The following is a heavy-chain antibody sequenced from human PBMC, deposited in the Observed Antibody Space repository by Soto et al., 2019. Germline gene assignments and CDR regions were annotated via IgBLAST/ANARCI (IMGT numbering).Heavy chain of an antibody. Sequence: SETLSLTCTVSGGSIISSNYYFFCIRQPPGKGLEWIGSIFYSGSTYYNPSLKSRVTISVDTSKNQFSLKLRSVTAADTAVFYCARDVVAACMDVWGQGTTVTVSS. CDR3: ARDVVAACMDV. V-gene: IGHV4-39*02. CDR1: GGSIISSNYY. D-gene: IGHD2-21*01. J-gene: IGHJ6*02. CDR2: IFYSGST.